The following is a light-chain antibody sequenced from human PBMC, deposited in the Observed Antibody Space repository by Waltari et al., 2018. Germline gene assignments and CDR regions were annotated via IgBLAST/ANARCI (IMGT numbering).Light chain of an antibody. J-gene: IGKJ2*01. CDR2: GAS. CDR1: QSDSSS. V-gene: IGKV3-15*01. CDR3: QQYKNWPPMYT. Sequence: EIVITQSPATLSVSPGGRAPPSSRAGQSDSSSLAWYQQKPGRAPRLLIYGASTRATGIPARISGSGSGTEFTLTINSLQSEDSAVYYCQQYKNWPPMYTFGQGTKLEIK.